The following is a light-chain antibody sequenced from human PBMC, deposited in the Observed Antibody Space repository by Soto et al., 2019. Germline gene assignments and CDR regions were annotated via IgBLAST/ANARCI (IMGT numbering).Light chain of an antibody. Sequence: DIQMTQSPSTLSASVGDRVTITCRASQTIHSFLAWYQQKAGKAPKLLIYDAYNLESGVQSRFSGSGSGTEFTLTVRSLQPDDFATFYCKQFHSFPWTFGQGTKVDIK. J-gene: IGKJ1*01. CDR2: DAY. CDR1: QTIHSF. V-gene: IGKV1-5*01. CDR3: KQFHSFPWT.